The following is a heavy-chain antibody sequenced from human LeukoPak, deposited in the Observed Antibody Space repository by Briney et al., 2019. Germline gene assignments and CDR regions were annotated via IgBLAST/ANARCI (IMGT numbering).Heavy chain of an antibody. V-gene: IGHV3-53*01. J-gene: IGHJ4*02. D-gene: IGHD3-10*01. CDR2: IYSDNT. CDR1: GFTVSSNS. CDR3: ARVTSGSSYRPFDY. Sequence: GGSLRLSCTVSGFTVSSNSMSWVRQAPGKGLEWVSFIYSDNTHYSDSVKGRFTISRDNSKNTLYLQMNSLRAEDTAVYYCARVTSGSSYRPFDYWGQGTLVTVSS.